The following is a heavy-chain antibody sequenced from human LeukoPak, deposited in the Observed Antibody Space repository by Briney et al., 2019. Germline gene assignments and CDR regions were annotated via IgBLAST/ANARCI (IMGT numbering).Heavy chain of an antibody. CDR3: ARERQEWLLHYYYYMDV. CDR1: GYSISSGYY. D-gene: IGHD3-3*01. J-gene: IGHJ6*03. CDR2: IYHSGST. Sequence: SETLSLTCTVSGYSISSGYYWGWIRQPPGKGLEWIGSIYHSGSTYYNPSLKSRVTISVDTSKNQFSLKLSSVTAADTAVYYCARERQEWLLHYYYYMDVWGKGTTVTVSS. V-gene: IGHV4-38-2*02.